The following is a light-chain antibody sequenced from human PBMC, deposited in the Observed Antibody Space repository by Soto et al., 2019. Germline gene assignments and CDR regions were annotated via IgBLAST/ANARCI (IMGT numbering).Light chain of an antibody. CDR1: SSYVVNYKD. V-gene: IGLV2-14*01. CDR3: FSYTSSGTYV. CDR2: EVS. J-gene: IGLJ1*01. Sequence: QSVMTQPASVSGSPGHSITISCTGTSSYVVNYKDVSWYQQHPGKAPKLMIYEVSNRPSGVSNRFYGSKSGKTASLTISGIQAEDETDYYCFSYTSSGTYVFGTRTKVTVL.